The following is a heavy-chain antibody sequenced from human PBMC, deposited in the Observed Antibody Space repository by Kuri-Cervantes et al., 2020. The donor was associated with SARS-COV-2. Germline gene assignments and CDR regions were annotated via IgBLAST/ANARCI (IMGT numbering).Heavy chain of an antibody. V-gene: IGHV3-33*01. Sequence: GESLKISCVVSGFTFSNQGMHWARQAPGKGLEWVAVIWYDGSNEYYADSVEGRFTISRDNSKNTLYLQMNNLRAEDTAVYYCAREGLGWFDPWGQGTLVTVSS. CDR3: AREGLGWFDP. CDR2: IWYDGSNE. J-gene: IGHJ5*02. CDR1: GFTFSNQG. D-gene: IGHD3-16*01.